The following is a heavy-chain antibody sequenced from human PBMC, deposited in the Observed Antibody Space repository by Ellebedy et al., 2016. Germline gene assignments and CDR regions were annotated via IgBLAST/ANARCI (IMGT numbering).Heavy chain of an antibody. D-gene: IGHD4-17*01. CDR2: INSYNGHT. V-gene: IGHV1-18*01. CDR1: GYTFTTYG. Sequence: ASVKVSCXTSGYTFTTYGISWLRQAPGQGLEWMGWINSYNGHTDYAQKFQGRVTMTTDTSTSTAYMELRSLRSDDTAVYYCARGNDYGDYTLFDYWGQGTLVTVSS. CDR3: ARGNDYGDYTLFDY. J-gene: IGHJ4*02.